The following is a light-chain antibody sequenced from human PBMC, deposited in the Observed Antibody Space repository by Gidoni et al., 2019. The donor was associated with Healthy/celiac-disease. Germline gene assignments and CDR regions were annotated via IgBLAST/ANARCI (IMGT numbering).Light chain of an antibody. Sequence: CKSSQSVLYSSNNKNYLAWYQQKPGQPPKLLIYWASTRESGVPDRFSGSGSGTDFTLTISSLQAEDVAVYYCQQYYTLYTFGQGTKLEIK. CDR1: QSVLYSSNNKNY. V-gene: IGKV4-1*01. CDR3: QQYYTLYT. CDR2: WAS. J-gene: IGKJ2*01.